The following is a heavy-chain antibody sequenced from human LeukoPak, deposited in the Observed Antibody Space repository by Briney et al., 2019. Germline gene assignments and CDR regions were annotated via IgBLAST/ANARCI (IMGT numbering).Heavy chain of an antibody. V-gene: IGHV3-23*01. CDR2: ISGSGGRT. CDR1: GFTFSSYA. J-gene: IGHJ6*03. CDR3: AKDLIAAAGKVYYYMDV. Sequence: GGSLRLSCAASGFTFSSYAMSWVRQAPGKGLEWVSAISGSGGRTYYADSVKGRFTISRDNSKNTLYLQMNSLRAEDTAVYYCAKDLIAAAGKVYYYMDVWGKGTTVTVSS. D-gene: IGHD6-13*01.